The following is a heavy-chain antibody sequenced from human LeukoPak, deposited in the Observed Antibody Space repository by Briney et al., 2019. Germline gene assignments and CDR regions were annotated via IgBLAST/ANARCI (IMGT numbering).Heavy chain of an antibody. V-gene: IGHV3-30*04. CDR2: ILYEGSNK. J-gene: IGHJ4*02. D-gene: IGHD2-15*01. Sequence: GGSLRLSCAASGFAFSNYAMHWVRQAPGKGLEGLAGILYEGSNKYYADSVKGRITNSRDNSKNTVSLQMNSLRAEDTAIYYCAKDLVTGSLDYWGQGTLVTVSS. CDR1: GFAFSNYA. CDR3: AKDLVTGSLDY.